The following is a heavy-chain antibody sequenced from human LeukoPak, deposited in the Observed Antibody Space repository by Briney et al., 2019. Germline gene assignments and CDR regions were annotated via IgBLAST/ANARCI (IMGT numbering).Heavy chain of an antibody. V-gene: IGHV3-66*01. J-gene: IGHJ4*02. CDR1: GIIFSNNY. D-gene: IGHD2-2*01. Sequence: GGSLRLSCAASGIIFSNNYMSWVRQAPGKGLEWVSVIYNGGSTYYSDSVKGGCTISRDNSKNTLYLKMNSPGAEDAGVYYCTRDQIDQGDYVDYWGQGTLVTVAS. CDR2: IYNGGST. CDR3: TRDQIDQGDYVDY.